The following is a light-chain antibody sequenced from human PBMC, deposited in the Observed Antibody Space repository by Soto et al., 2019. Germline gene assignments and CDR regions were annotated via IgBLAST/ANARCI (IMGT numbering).Light chain of an antibody. CDR2: KAS. CDR1: QTSSSW. CDR3: QQYNSYWT. Sequence: DIQMTQSPSTLSGSVGDRVTITCRASQTSSSWLAWYQQKPGKAPKLLIYKASTLKSGVPSRFSGSGSGTEFTLTISSLQPDDFATYYCQQYNSYWTFGQGTKV. V-gene: IGKV1-5*03. J-gene: IGKJ1*01.